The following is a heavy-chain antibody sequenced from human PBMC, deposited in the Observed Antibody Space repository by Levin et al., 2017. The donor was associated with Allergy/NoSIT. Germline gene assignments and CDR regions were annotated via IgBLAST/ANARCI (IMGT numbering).Heavy chain of an antibody. Sequence: PGGSLRLSCAASGFTFSSYGMHWVRQAPGKGLEWVAVISYDGSNKYYADSVKGRFTISRDNSKNTLYLQMNSLRAEDTAVYYCAKDPPKHSSSRTANGYYYGMDVWGQGTTVTVSS. CDR2: ISYDGSNK. V-gene: IGHV3-30*18. D-gene: IGHD6-13*01. CDR1: GFTFSSYG. CDR3: AKDPPKHSSSRTANGYYYGMDV. J-gene: IGHJ6*02.